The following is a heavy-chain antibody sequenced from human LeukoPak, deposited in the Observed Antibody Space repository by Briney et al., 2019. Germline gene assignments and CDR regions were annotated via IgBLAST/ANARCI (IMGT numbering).Heavy chain of an antibody. V-gene: IGHV3-23*01. D-gene: IGHD3-22*01. CDR1: GFTFSSYA. CDR2: ISGSGGST. Sequence: PGGSLRLSCAASGFTFSSYAMSWVRQAPGKGLEWVSAISGSGGSTYYADSVKGRFTISRDNSKKTLYMQMNSLRAEDTAVYFCAKGSRDRYYYDSSGYCHDYWGQGTLVTVSS. CDR3: AKGSRDRYYYDSSGYCHDY. J-gene: IGHJ4*02.